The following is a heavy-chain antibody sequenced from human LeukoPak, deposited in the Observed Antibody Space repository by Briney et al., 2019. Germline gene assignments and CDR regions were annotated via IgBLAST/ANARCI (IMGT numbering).Heavy chain of an antibody. J-gene: IGHJ5*02. CDR3: ARPPYSSSWDPGWFDP. CDR2: IWYDGSNK. CDR1: GFTFSSYG. Sequence: GGSLRLSCAASGFTFSSYGMHWVRQAPGKGLEWVAVIWYDGSNKYYADSVKGLFTISRDNSKNTLYLQMNSLRAEDTAVYYCARPPYSSSWDPGWFDPWGQGTLITVSS. D-gene: IGHD6-13*01. V-gene: IGHV3-33*01.